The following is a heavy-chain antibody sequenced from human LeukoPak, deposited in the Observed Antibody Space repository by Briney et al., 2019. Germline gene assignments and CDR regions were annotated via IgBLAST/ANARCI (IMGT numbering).Heavy chain of an antibody. D-gene: IGHD3-16*01. V-gene: IGHV4-39*01. CDR3: ARHDYLFYYYGMDV. CDR2: IYYSGST. Sequence: SETLSLTCTVSGGSISSSSYYWGWIRQPPGKGLEWIGSIYYSGSTNYNPSLKSRVTISVDTSKNQFSLKLSSVTAADTAVYYCARHDYLFYYYGMDVWGQGTTVTVSS. CDR1: GGSISSSSYY. J-gene: IGHJ6*02.